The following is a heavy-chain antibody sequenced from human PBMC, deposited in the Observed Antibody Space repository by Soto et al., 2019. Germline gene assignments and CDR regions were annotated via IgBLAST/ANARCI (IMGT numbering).Heavy chain of an antibody. CDR2: ISSSSSTI. V-gene: IGHV3-48*01. D-gene: IGHD4-17*01. J-gene: IGHJ5*02. CDR1: GFTFSSYS. Sequence: EVQLVESGGGLVQPGGSLRLSCAASGFTFSSYSMNWVRQAPGKGLECVSYISSSSSTIYYADSVKGRFTISRDNAKNSLYLQMNSMRAEDTAVYYCAREGGDLDWFAPWGQGTLVTVSS. CDR3: AREGGDLDWFAP.